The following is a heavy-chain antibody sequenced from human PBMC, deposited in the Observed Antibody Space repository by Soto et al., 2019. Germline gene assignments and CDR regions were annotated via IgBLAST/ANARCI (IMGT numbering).Heavy chain of an antibody. Sequence: HSQTLSLTCAISGDSVSSNSAAWNWIRQSPSRGLEWLGRTYYRSKWYNDYAVSVKSRITINPDTSKNQFSLQLNSVTPEDTAVYYCARLYCSSTSCYGYNWFDPWGQGTLVTDS. CDR3: ARLYCSSTSCYGYNWFDP. J-gene: IGHJ5*02. D-gene: IGHD2-2*01. CDR2: TYYRSKWYN. CDR1: GDSVSSNSAA. V-gene: IGHV6-1*01.